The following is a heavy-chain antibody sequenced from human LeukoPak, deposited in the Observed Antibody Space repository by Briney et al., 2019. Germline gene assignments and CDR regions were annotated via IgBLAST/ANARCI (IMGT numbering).Heavy chain of an antibody. CDR3: AANSAHYYYYYMDV. CDR1: GGTFSSYA. D-gene: IGHD5-24*01. CDR2: IIPIFGTA. J-gene: IGHJ6*03. V-gene: IGHV1-69*05. Sequence: SVKVFCKASGGTFSSYAISWVRQAPGQGLVWMGGIIPIFGTANYAQKFPGRVTITTDESTSTAYMELSSLRSEDPPVYYCAANSAHYYYYYMDVWGKGTTVTVSS.